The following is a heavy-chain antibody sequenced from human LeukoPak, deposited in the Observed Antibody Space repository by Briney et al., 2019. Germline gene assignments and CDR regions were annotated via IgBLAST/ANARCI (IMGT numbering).Heavy chain of an antibody. CDR2: IYPGDSDV. CDR1: GYSFNNYW. J-gene: IGHJ5*02. D-gene: IGHD4-11*01. V-gene: IGHV5-51*01. CDR3: ATTVIGRLSWFDP. Sequence: GESLKISCKASGYSFNNYWIGWVRQMPGKGLVWMGIIYPGDSDVRYSPSFQGQVTISADRSISTAYLQWSSLKASDTAMYYCATTVIGRLSWFDPWGQGTQVTVSA.